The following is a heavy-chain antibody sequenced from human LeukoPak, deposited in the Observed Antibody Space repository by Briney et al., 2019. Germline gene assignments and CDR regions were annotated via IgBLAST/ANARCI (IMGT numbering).Heavy chain of an antibody. V-gene: IGHV4-59*12. CDR3: ARDGGIAAHPVDYYYYYMDV. J-gene: IGHJ6*03. Sequence: SETLSLTCTVSGGSISSYYWSWIRQPPGKELEWIGYIYYSGSTNYNPSLKSRVTMSVDTSKNQFSLKLSSVTAADTAVYYCARDGGIAAHPVDYYYYYMDVWGKGTAVTVSS. D-gene: IGHD6-13*01. CDR2: IYYSGST. CDR1: GGSISSYY.